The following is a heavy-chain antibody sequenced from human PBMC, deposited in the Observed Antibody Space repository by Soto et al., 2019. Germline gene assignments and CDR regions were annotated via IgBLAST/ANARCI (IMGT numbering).Heavy chain of an antibody. CDR2: ISYDGSNK. V-gene: IGHV3-30-3*01. CDR1: GFTFSSYA. J-gene: IGHJ6*02. CDR3: ARVEYRGGYNTYYYYGMDV. Sequence: QVQLVESGGGVVQPGRSLRLSCAASGFTFSSYAMHWFRQAPGKGLEWVAVISYDGSNKYYADAVKGRFTISRDNSKNTLYLQMNSLRAEDTAVYYCARVEYRGGYNTYYYYGMDVWGQGTTVTVSS. D-gene: IGHD5-12*01.